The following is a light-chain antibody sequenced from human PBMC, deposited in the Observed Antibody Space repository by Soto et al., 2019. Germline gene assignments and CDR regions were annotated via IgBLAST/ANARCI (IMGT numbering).Light chain of an antibody. CDR2: GNN. CDR1: SSNIGAGYD. J-gene: IGLJ3*02. CDR3: QSYDSSHV. V-gene: IGLV1-40*01. Sequence: QPVLTQPPSVSGAPGQRVTISCTGSSSNIGAGYDVHWYQQLPGTAPKLLIYGNNNRPSGVPDRFSGSKSGTSASLAITGLQAEDEADYYCQSYDSSHVFGGGTKLTVL.